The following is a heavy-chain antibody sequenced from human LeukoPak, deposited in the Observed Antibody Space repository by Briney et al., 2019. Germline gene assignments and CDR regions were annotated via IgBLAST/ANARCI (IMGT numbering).Heavy chain of an antibody. Sequence: SETLSLTCTVSGGSISSYYWGWIRQPPGKGLQWIGSVSYSGNTYYNPSLKSRVTISVDTSKNQFSLNLNSVTAADTAVYHCARDSSGWYHWFDPWGQGTLVTVSS. J-gene: IGHJ5*02. D-gene: IGHD6-19*01. V-gene: IGHV4-39*02. CDR2: VSYSGNT. CDR3: ARDSSGWYHWFDP. CDR1: GGSISSYY.